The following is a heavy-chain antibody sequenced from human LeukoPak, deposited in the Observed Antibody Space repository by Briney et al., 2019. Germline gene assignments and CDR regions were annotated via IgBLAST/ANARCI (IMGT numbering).Heavy chain of an antibody. V-gene: IGHV4-59*08. CDR3: ARGMVRGILKSDY. CDR2: IYYSGST. Sequence: SETLSLTCTVSGGSISSYYWSWIRQPPGKGLEWIGYIYYSGSTNYNPSLKSRVTISVDTSKNQFSLKLSSVTAADTAVYYCARGMVRGILKSDYWGQGTLVTVSS. D-gene: IGHD3-10*01. CDR1: GGSISSYY. J-gene: IGHJ4*02.